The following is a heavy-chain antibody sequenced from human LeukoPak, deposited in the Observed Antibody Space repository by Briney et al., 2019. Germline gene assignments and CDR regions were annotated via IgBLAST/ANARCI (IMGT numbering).Heavy chain of an antibody. CDR2: INPKSGGT. Sequence: ASVKVSCKASGYTSNGYYMHWVRQAPGQGLEWMGRINPKSGGTNYAQKFQGRVTMTRDTSISTAYMELSRLRSDDTAVYYCARGLEDYYYMDVWGEGTTVTVSS. J-gene: IGHJ6*03. D-gene: IGHD5-24*01. CDR1: GYTSNGYY. CDR3: ARGLEDYYYMDV. V-gene: IGHV1-2*06.